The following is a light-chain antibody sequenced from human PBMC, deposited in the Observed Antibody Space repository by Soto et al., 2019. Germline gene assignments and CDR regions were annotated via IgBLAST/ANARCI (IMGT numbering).Light chain of an antibody. Sequence: DIQMTQSPSSLSASVGDRVTITCQASHDITSYLNWYQHKPGKAPKLLIYDASILEAGVPSRFSGSGSATDITIIISSQQAEYVATYYCQKWVYLPTFGPGTTVDVK. V-gene: IGKV1-33*01. J-gene: IGKJ3*01. CDR1: HDITSY. CDR3: QKWVYLPT. CDR2: DAS.